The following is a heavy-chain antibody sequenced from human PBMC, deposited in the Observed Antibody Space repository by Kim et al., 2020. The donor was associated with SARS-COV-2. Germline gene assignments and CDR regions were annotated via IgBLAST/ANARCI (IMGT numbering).Heavy chain of an antibody. CDR2: MKQDGGEK. CDR3: ATNRGDY. CDR1: GFFFTASW. V-gene: IGHV3-7*01. D-gene: IGHD1-26*01. J-gene: IGHJ4*02. Sequence: GGSLRLSCVGSGFFFTASWMNWVRQAPGKGLEWVACMKQDGGEKYYVDSVKGRFTISRDSTKNSLYLQMDSLRAADTAVYYCATNRGDYWGQGTLVTVAS.